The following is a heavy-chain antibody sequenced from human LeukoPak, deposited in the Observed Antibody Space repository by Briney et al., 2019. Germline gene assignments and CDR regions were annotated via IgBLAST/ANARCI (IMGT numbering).Heavy chain of an antibody. Sequence: GESLRLSCVASGFAFSSYSMNWVRQAPGKGLEWISYITSSGDIYYADSVKGRFTISRDNAKNSLYLQMNSLRAEDTAVYYCARDPAAAGIWDSDYWGQGTLVTVSS. J-gene: IGHJ4*02. V-gene: IGHV3-21*05. CDR3: ARDPAAAGIWDSDY. CDR2: ITSSGDI. D-gene: IGHD6-13*01. CDR1: GFAFSSYS.